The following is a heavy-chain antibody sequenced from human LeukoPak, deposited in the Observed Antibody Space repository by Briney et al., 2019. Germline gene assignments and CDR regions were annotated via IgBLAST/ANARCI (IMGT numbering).Heavy chain of an antibody. CDR2: IYPGDSDT. D-gene: IGHD1-26*01. J-gene: IGHJ4*02. CDR1: GYTFTSYW. Sequence: KVSCKASGYTFTSYWIGWVRQMPGKGLEWMGIIYPGDSDTRYSPSFQGQVTISADKSISTAYLQWSSLKASDTAMYYCARVEWELLFDWGQGTLVTVSS. V-gene: IGHV5-51*01. CDR3: ARVEWELLFD.